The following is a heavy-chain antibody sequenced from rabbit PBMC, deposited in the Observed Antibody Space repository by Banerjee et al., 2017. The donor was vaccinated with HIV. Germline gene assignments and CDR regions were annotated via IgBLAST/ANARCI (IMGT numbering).Heavy chain of an antibody. CDR1: GFTISSTYY. CDR2: IYAGSSGYS. CDR3: VRLQGAYASSSGSGYFNL. V-gene: IGHV1S40*01. Sequence: QSLEESGGGLVQPEGSLALTCKASGFTISSTYYMCWVRQAPGKGLEWIGCIYAGSSGYSYYAIWANGRFSISKSSSTTVTLHMTSLPTADTATYFCVRLQGAYASSSGSGYFNLWGPGTLVTVS. D-gene: IGHD1-1*01. J-gene: IGHJ4*01.